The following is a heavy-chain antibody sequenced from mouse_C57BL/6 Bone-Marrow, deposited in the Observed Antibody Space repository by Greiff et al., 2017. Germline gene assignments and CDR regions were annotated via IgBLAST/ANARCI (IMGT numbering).Heavy chain of an antibody. CDR2: ISSGGSYT. Sequence: EVMLVESGGDLVKPGGSLKLSCAASGFTFSSYGMSWVRQTPDKRLEWVATISSGGSYTYYPDSVKGRFTISRDNAKNTLYLQMSSLKSEDTAMYYCARRPSMVTTRGFAYWGQGTLVTVSA. J-gene: IGHJ3*01. D-gene: IGHD2-2*01. V-gene: IGHV5-6*02. CDR1: GFTFSSYG. CDR3: ARRPSMVTTRGFAY.